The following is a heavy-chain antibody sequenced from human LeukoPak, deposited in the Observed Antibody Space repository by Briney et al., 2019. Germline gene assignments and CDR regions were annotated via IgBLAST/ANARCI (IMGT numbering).Heavy chain of an antibody. V-gene: IGHV4-59*12. D-gene: IGHD3-22*01. CDR3: ARGLPKYYYDSSGYYPRMGYYFDY. CDR2: IYYSGST. Sequence: SETLSLTCTVSGGSISSYYWSWIRQPPGKGLEWIGYIYYSGSTNYNPSLKSRVTISVDTSKNQFSLKLSSVTAADTAVYYCARGLPKYYYDSSGYYPRMGYYFDYWGQGTLVTVSS. J-gene: IGHJ4*02. CDR1: GGSISSYY.